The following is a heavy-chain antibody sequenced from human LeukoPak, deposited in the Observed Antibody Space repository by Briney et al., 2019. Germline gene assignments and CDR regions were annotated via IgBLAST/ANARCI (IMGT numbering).Heavy chain of an antibody. CDR3: AREPMADYYYYGMDV. V-gene: IGHV3-30-3*01. CDR2: ISYDGSNK. Sequence: PGGSLRLSCAASGFTFSSYAMSWVRQAPGKGLEWVAVISYDGSNKYYADSVKGRFTISRDNSKNTLYLQMNSLRAEDTAVYYCAREPMADYYYYGMDVWGQGTTVTVSS. D-gene: IGHD5-24*01. CDR1: GFTFSSYA. J-gene: IGHJ6*02.